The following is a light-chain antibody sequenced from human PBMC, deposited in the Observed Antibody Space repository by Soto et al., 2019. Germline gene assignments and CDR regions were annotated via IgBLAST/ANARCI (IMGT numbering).Light chain of an antibody. J-gene: IGKJ4*01. CDR2: DAS. CDR3: HQRSNWPPLT. CDR1: QSVGGY. V-gene: IGKV3-11*01. Sequence: EIVLTQSPATLSLSPGERATLSCRASQSVGGYLDWYQQKPGQAPRLLIYDASNRASGIPARFSGSGSGTDFNLTSSSLEPEDLAVYYCHQRSNWPPLTFGGGTKVEIK.